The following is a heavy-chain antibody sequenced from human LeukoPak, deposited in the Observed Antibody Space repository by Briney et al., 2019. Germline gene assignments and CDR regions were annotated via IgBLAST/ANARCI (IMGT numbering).Heavy chain of an antibody. CDR1: GFTFSTYA. CDR2: ISGSGGGT. Sequence: GGSLRLSCAASGFTFSTYAMSWVRQAARKGLEWVSLISGSGGGTYYADPVKGRFTISRDNSKNTLYLQLNSLRVEDTAVYYCAKPGETTWFEYFHHWGQGTLVTVSS. D-gene: IGHD3-10*01. V-gene: IGHV3-23*01. CDR3: AKPGETTWFEYFHH. J-gene: IGHJ1*01.